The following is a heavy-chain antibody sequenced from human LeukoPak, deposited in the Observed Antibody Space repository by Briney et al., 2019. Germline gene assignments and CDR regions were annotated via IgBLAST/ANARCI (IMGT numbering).Heavy chain of an antibody. CDR2: TYYRSKWYN. V-gene: IGHV6-1*01. CDR3: ARDVTYYYGSSGPLEPSFFDY. D-gene: IGHD3-22*01. CDR1: GDSVSSNTVA. Sequence: SQTLSLTCAISGDSVSSNTVAWNWIRQSPSGGLEWLGRTYYRSKWYNDYAVSVKSRITIDPDTSKNQFSLQLNSVTAADTAVYYCARDVTYYYGSSGPLEPSFFDYWGQGTLVTVSS. J-gene: IGHJ4*02.